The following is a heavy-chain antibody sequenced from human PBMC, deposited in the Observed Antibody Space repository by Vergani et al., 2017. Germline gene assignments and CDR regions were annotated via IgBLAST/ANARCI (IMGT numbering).Heavy chain of an antibody. V-gene: IGHV3-23*01. CDR3: AKDRRSGEFLEPDAFDI. D-gene: IGHD3-10*01. Sequence: EVQLLESGGGLVQPGGSLRLSCAASGFTFSSYAMSWVRQAPGKGLEWVSAISGSGGSTYYADSVKGRFTISRDNSKNTLYLQMNSLRAEDTAVYYCAKDRRSGEFLEPDAFDIWGQGTMVTVSS. CDR2: ISGSGGST. J-gene: IGHJ3*02. CDR1: GFTFSSYA.